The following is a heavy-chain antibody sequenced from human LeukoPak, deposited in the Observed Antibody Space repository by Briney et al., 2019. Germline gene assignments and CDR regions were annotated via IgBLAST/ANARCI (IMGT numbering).Heavy chain of an antibody. Sequence: GGSLRLSCAAAGFTVSSYWMDWVSHERGKGRVWVSRINSDGSSTIYAECVKGRFTISTHNAKNTLYLQMNSLRAEDTAVYYCARRSRDGYNFAYWGQGTLVTVSS. CDR1: GFTVSSYW. J-gene: IGHJ4*02. CDR2: INSDGSST. CDR3: ARRSRDGYNFAY. V-gene: IGHV3-74*01. D-gene: IGHD5-24*01.